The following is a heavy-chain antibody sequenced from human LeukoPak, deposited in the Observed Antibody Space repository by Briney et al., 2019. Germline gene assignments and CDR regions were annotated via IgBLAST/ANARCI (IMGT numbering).Heavy chain of an antibody. V-gene: IGHV3-30*18. D-gene: IGHD1-26*01. CDR1: GFTFSSYG. CDR3: AKDIGRELLAFDI. Sequence: PGGSLRLSCAASGFTFSSYGMHWVRQAPGKGLEWVAVISYDGSNKYYADSVKGRFTISRDNAKNSLYLQMNSLRAEDTALYYCAKDIGRELLAFDIWGQGTMVTVSS. J-gene: IGHJ3*02. CDR2: ISYDGSNK.